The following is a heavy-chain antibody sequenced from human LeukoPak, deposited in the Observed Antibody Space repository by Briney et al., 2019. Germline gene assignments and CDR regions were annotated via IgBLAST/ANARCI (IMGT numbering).Heavy chain of an antibody. D-gene: IGHD2-15*01. CDR2: INSDGSST. CDR1: GFTFSSCW. Sequence: GGSLRLSYAASGFTFSSCWMHWVRQAPGKGLVWVSRINSDGSSTSYADSVKGRFTISRDNAKNTLYLQMNSLRAEDTAVYYCARDLGYCSGGSCEGYYYYGMDVWGQGTTVTVSS. CDR3: ARDLGYCSGGSCEGYYYYGMDV. J-gene: IGHJ6*02. V-gene: IGHV3-74*01.